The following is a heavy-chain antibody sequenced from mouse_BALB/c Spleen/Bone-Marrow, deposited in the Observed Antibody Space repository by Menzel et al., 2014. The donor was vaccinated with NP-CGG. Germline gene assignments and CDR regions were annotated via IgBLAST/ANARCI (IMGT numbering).Heavy chain of an antibody. CDR3: ARKESLAEAMDY. V-gene: IGHV1S56*01. CDR1: RYTFTRNY. Sequence: VQLQQSSPAVVKPGPSVKLTLNAPRYTFTRNYLYWVKQRSGQALERIGWIYPGDSSTKYNEKSKGKTTLTAGKSSSKAYKLHRSQTSEDSAIDLCARKESLAEAMDYWGQGTSVTVSS. CDR2: IYPGDSST. J-gene: IGHJ4*01.